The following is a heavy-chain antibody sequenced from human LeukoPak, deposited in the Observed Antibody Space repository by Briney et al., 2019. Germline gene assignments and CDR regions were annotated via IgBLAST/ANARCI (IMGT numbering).Heavy chain of an antibody. CDR2: INPNSGGT. J-gene: IGHJ4*02. D-gene: IGHD5-18*01. V-gene: IGHV1-2*02. Sequence: ASVKVSCKASGYTLTGYYMHWVRQAPGQGLEWMGWINPNSGGTNYARKFQGRVTMTRDTSISTAYMELSRLRSDDTAVYYCAAHTAMAAYWGQGTLVTVSS. CDR1: GYTLTGYY. CDR3: AAHTAMAAY.